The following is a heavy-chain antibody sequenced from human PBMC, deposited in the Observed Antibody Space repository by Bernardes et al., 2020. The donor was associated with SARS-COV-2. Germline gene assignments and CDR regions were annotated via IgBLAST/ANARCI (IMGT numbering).Heavy chain of an antibody. D-gene: IGHD3-10*01. J-gene: IGHJ1*01. Sequence: SEPLSLTCTVSGGSISSYYWSWIRQPPGKGLEWIGYIYYSGSTNYNPSLKSRVTISVDTSKNQFSLKLSSVTAADTAVYYCARAVNYYGSGRPAGYFQHWGQGTLVTVSS. CDR1: GGSISSYY. V-gene: IGHV4-59*01. CDR3: ARAVNYYGSGRPAGYFQH. CDR2: IYYSGST.